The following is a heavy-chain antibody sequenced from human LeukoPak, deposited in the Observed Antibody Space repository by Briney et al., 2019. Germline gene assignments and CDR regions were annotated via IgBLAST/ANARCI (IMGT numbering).Heavy chain of an antibody. Sequence: PSETLSLTCTVSGGSISSSSYYWGWIRQPPGKGLEWIGSIYYSGSTYYNPSLKSRVTISVDTSKNQFSLKLSSVTAADTAVYYCARHLRSWSVRNWFDPWGQGTLVTVSS. CDR3: ARHLRSWSVRNWFDP. CDR2: IYYSGST. V-gene: IGHV4-39*01. J-gene: IGHJ5*02. D-gene: IGHD2-15*01. CDR1: GGSISSSSYY.